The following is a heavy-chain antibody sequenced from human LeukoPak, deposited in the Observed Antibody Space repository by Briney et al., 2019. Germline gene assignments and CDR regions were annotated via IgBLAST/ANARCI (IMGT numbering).Heavy chain of an antibody. CDR2: IYHSGST. CDR3: ARIYSSSWFLNWFDP. Sequence: SETLSLTCTVSGYSISSGYFWGWIRQPPGKGLEFIGTIYHSGSTYYNPSLKSRVTISVDTSKNQFYLKMNSVTAADTAVYYCARIYSSSWFLNWFDPWGQGTLVTVSS. D-gene: IGHD6-13*01. J-gene: IGHJ5*02. V-gene: IGHV4-38-2*02. CDR1: GYSISSGYF.